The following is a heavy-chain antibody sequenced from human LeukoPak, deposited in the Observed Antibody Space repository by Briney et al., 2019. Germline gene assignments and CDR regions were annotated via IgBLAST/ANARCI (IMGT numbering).Heavy chain of an antibody. Sequence: SVKVSCKASGGTFSSYAISWVRQAPGQGLEWMGRIIPIFGIANYAQMFQGRVTITADKSTSTAYMELSSLRSEDTAVYYCARVFTRDSSGYQDNDAFDIWGQGTMVTVSS. CDR1: GGTFSSYA. CDR3: ARVFTRDSSGYQDNDAFDI. CDR2: IIPIFGIA. V-gene: IGHV1-69*04. J-gene: IGHJ3*02. D-gene: IGHD3-22*01.